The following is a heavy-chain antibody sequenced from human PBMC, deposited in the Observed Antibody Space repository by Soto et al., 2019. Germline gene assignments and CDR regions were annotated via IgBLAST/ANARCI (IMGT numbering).Heavy chain of an antibody. V-gene: IGHV3-23*01. Sequence: TFSTHAMSWARQAPGKGLEWVSSISSGGTTTFYAASVEGRFTISRDKSKNTLYLQMNSLRADDTAVYFCAKEGGSIGGWFGRKFDSWGQGTQVTVSS. D-gene: IGHD3-16*01. CDR3: AKEGGSIGGWFGRKFDS. J-gene: IGHJ4*02. CDR1: TFSTHA. CDR2: ISSGGTTT.